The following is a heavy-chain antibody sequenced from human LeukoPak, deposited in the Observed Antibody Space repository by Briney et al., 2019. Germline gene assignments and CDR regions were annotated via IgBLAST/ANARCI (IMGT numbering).Heavy chain of an antibody. CDR1: GYSFTNYW. CDR3: TRLSYYGSGLLDY. D-gene: IGHD3-10*01. CDR2: IDPSDSNT. V-gene: IGHV5-10-1*01. J-gene: IGHJ4*02. Sequence: GESLKISCKASGYSFTNYWISWVRQMPGKGLEWMGGIDPSDSNTNYSPSLQGHVTISADKSVNTAYLQWSSLKASDTAMYYCTRLSYYGSGLLDYWGQGTRVTVSS.